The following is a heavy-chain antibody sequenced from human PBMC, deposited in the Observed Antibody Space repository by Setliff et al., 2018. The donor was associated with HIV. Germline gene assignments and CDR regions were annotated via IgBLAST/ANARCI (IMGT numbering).Heavy chain of an antibody. J-gene: IGHJ3*02. V-gene: IGHV4-61*02. Sequence: SETLSLTCTVSGGSISSGSYYWNWIRQPAGKGLEWIGRIYTSGSTNYNPSLKSRVTISVDTSKNQFSLKLSSVTAADTAVYYCAKNLGVGEYSASEDAFDIWGQGTMVTVSS. CDR2: IYTSGST. CDR3: AKNLGVGEYSASEDAFDI. D-gene: IGHD1-26*01. CDR1: GGSISSGSYY.